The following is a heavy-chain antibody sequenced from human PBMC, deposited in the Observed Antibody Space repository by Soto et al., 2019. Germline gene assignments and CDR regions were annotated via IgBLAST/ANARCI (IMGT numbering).Heavy chain of an antibody. CDR3: AKIPHSSSWYLDAFDI. CDR1: GFTFSSYA. Sequence: GGSLRLSCAASGFTFSSYAMSWVRQAPGKGLEWVSAISGSGGSTYYADSVKGRFTISRDNSKNTLYLQMNSLRAEDTAVYYCAKIPHSSSWYLDAFDIWGQGTMVTVAS. CDR2: ISGSGGST. D-gene: IGHD6-13*01. V-gene: IGHV3-23*01. J-gene: IGHJ3*02.